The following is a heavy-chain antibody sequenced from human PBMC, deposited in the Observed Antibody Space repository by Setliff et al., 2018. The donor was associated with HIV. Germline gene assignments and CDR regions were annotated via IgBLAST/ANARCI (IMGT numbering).Heavy chain of an antibody. D-gene: IGHD3-16*01. V-gene: IGHV4-39*07. CDR3: ARLKSGSLGGYVDY. CDR2: LYYSGST. CDR1: GGSISSRSYY. J-gene: IGHJ4*02. Sequence: TSETLSLTCTVSGGSISSRSYYWGWNRQPPGKGLEWIGSLYYSGSTYYNPSLKSRVTISVDTSKNQFSLKLSSVTAADTAVYYCARLKSGSLGGYVDYWGQGTLVTVSS.